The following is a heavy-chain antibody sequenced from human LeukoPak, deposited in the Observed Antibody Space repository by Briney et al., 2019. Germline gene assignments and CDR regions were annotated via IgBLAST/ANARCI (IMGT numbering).Heavy chain of an antibody. D-gene: IGHD1-26*01. CDR3: ARHLVEGHTRKWFDL. Sequence: PGGSLRLSCVGSGFTFSSYWMSWVRQAPGKGLEWVANIKEYGSEKYYVDSVKGRFTASRDDAKNSLYLQMTSLRAEDTAVYYCARHLVEGHTRKWFDLWGQGTLVTVSS. V-gene: IGHV3-7*01. J-gene: IGHJ5*02. CDR2: IKEYGSEK. CDR1: GFTFSSYW.